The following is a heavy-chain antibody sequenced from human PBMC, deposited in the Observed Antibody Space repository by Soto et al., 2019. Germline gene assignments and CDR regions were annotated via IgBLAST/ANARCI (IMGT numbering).Heavy chain of an antibody. V-gene: IGHV3-30*18. D-gene: IGHD4-17*01. CDR1: GFTFSSYG. CDR2: ISYDGSNK. J-gene: IGHJ4*02. Sequence: QVQLVESGGGVVQPGRSLRLSCAASGFTFSSYGMHWVRQAPGTGLEWVAVISYDGSNKYYADSVKGRFTISRDNSKNALYLQMNSLRAGDTAVYYCANVYGGGPFDCWVQGTLVTVSP. CDR3: ANVYGGGPFDC.